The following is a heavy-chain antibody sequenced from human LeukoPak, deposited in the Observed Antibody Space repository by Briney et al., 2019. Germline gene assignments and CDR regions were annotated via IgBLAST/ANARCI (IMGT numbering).Heavy chain of an antibody. CDR3: AKPWFLAVAGLNFDY. CDR1: GFTFSSYS. V-gene: IGHV3-48*01. CDR2: ISSSSSTI. J-gene: IGHJ4*02. D-gene: IGHD6-19*01. Sequence: GGSLRLSCAASGFTFSSYSMNWVRQAPGKGLEWVSYISSSSSTIYSADSVKGRFTISRDNAKNTLYLQMNSLRAEDTAVYYCAKPWFLAVAGLNFDYWGQGTLVTVSS.